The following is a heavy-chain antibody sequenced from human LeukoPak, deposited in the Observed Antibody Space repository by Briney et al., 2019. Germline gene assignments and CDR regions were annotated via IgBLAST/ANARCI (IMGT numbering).Heavy chain of an antibody. CDR1: GYTFTGYY. V-gene: IGHV1-2*06. J-gene: IGHJ4*02. CDR3: ARGPPGSGCLCD. CDR2: INPKSDGT. D-gene: IGHD6-19*01. Sequence: EASVKVSCKASGYTFTGYYMHWVRQAPGQGLEWMGRINPKSDGTNYAQKFQGRVTMTRDTSISTAYMELSRLRSDDTAVYYCARGPPGSGCLCDWGQGTLVTVSS.